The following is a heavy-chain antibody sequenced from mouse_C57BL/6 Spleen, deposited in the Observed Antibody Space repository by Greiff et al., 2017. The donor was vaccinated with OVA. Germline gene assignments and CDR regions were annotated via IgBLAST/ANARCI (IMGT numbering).Heavy chain of an antibody. CDR3: AREGGNGAMDY. Sequence: QVQLKQSGAELVKPGASVKISCKASGYAFSSYWMNWVKQRPGKGLEWIGQIYPGDGDTNYNGKFKGKATLTADKSSSTAYMQLSSLTSEDSAVYFCAREGGNGAMDYWGQGTSVTVSS. D-gene: IGHD2-1*01. V-gene: IGHV1-80*01. J-gene: IGHJ4*01. CDR1: GYAFSSYW. CDR2: IYPGDGDT.